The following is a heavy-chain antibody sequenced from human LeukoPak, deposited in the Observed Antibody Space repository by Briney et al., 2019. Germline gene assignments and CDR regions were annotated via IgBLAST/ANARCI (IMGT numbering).Heavy chain of an antibody. CDR2: ISSSSSYI. D-gene: IGHD3-22*01. CDR3: AGYYYDSSGYYSGIVY. CDR1: GFTFSSYS. Sequence: GGSLRLSCAASGFTFSSYSMNWVSQAPGKGLEWVSSISSSSSYIYYADSVKGRFTISRDNAKNSLYLQMNSLRAKDTAVYYCAGYYYDSSGYYSGIVYWGQGTLVTVSS. J-gene: IGHJ4*02. V-gene: IGHV3-21*01.